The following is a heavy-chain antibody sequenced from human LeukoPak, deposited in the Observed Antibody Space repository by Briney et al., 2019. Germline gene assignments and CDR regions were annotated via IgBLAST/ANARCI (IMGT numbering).Heavy chain of an antibody. CDR2: ISESGTGT. D-gene: IGHD5-18*01. CDR3: AKDIAQGYTFGSIEQDY. J-gene: IGHJ4*02. CDR1: GFAFNNYG. Sequence: GGSLRLSCVGSGFAFNNYGMAWVRQAPGKGLEWVSAISESGTGTYYADSVKGRFTISRDNSKNTLSLQMNSLRAEDTAVYYCAKDIAQGYTFGSIEQDYWGQGTLVTVSS. V-gene: IGHV3-23*01.